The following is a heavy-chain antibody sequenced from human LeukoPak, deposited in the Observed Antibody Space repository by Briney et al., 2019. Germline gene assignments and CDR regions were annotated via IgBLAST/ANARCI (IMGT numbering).Heavy chain of an antibody. D-gene: IGHD6-13*01. CDR2: ISGSGSVI. CDR3: AKGGAAPYYYYYYMDV. J-gene: IGHJ6*03. CDR1: GFSFSDYY. V-gene: IGHV3-11*04. Sequence: GGSLRLSCVASGFSFSDYYMTWMRQTPGKGLEWISFISGSGSVILYADSVKGRFTISRDNSKNTLYLQMNSLRAEDTAVYYCAKGGAAPYYYYYYMDVWGKGTTVTVSS.